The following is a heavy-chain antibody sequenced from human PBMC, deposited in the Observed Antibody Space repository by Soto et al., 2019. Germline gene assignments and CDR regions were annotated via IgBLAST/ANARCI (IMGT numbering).Heavy chain of an antibody. CDR2: TYYRSKWYN. CDR1: GDSVSSNSAA. V-gene: IGHV6-1*01. D-gene: IGHD2-15*01. J-gene: IGHJ4*02. CDR3: AGQSVAAAIDY. Sequence: SQTLSLTCAISGDSVSSNSAAWSWIRQSPSRGLEWLGRTYYRSKWYNGYALSVKSRITINPDTSKNQFSLQLNSVTPEDTAVYYCAGQSVAAAIDYWGQGTPVTVSS.